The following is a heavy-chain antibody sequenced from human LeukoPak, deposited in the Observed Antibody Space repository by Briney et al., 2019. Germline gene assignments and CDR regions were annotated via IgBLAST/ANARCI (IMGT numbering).Heavy chain of an antibody. V-gene: IGHV4-39*07. D-gene: IGHD3-10*01. CDR1: GGSIRSGDHH. CDR2: LDESGRP. J-gene: IGHJ6*03. Sequence: SETLSLTCSVSGGSIRSGDHHWAWVRQPPGKGLEFIGRLDESGRPYYNRPLPGRIPISGAASGKQSSLNLTSVTAAHTAVYFCPRAFGGYPFFMDVWGRGTTVIVSS. CDR3: PRAFGGYPFFMDV.